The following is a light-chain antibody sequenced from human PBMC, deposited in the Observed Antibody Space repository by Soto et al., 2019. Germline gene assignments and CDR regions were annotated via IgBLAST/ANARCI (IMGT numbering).Light chain of an antibody. Sequence: IVMTHSRATLYGSPRERATLSCRASQSVSSNLAWYQQKPGQAPRLLIYGASTRATGIPARFSGSGSGTDFTLTISRLEPEDFAVYYCQQYGSSPLTFGGGTKVDIK. CDR1: QSVSSN. J-gene: IGKJ4*01. CDR2: GAS. CDR3: QQYGSSPLT. V-gene: IGKV3-15*01.